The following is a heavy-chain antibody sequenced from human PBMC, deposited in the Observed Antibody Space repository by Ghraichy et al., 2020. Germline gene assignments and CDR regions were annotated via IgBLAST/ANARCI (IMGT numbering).Heavy chain of an antibody. Sequence: GESLNISCKGSGYSFTSYWIGWVRQMPGKGLEWMGIIYPGDSDTRYSPSFQGQVTISADKSISTAYLQWRGLKAADTAMYYCARRNYYDSSGYYGDAFDIWGQGTMVTVSS. D-gene: IGHD3-22*01. CDR1: GYSFTSYW. CDR3: ARRNYYDSSGYYGDAFDI. CDR2: IYPGDSDT. V-gene: IGHV5-51*01. J-gene: IGHJ3*02.